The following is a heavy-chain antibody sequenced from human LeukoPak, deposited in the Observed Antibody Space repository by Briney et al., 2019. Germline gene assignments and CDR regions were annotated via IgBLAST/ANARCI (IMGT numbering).Heavy chain of an antibody. CDR2: IYGGGGGT. D-gene: IGHD4-17*01. CDR1: GFTVSGNY. CDR3: ARGLDYGDYFDY. V-gene: IGHV3-53*01. Sequence: GGSLRLSCAASGFTVSGNYMSWVRQAPGKGLEWVSVIYGGGGGTSYADSVKGRFTISRDNSKNTLYLQMNSLRAEDTAVYYCARGLDYGDYFDYWGQGTLVTVSS. J-gene: IGHJ4*02.